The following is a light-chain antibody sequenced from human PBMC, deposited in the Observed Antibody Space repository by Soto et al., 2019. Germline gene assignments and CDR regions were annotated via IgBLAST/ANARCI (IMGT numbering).Light chain of an antibody. CDR1: QSISSQ. J-gene: IGKJ4*01. Sequence: EIVLTQSPATLSLSPGERATLSCRASQSISSQLAWYQQKPGQAPRLLIYVASRRATGIPDRFSGSGSGTDFTLTIDRLEPEDFAVYYCHQYYSSPTTFGGGTKVDIK. V-gene: IGKV3-20*01. CDR2: VAS. CDR3: HQYYSSPTT.